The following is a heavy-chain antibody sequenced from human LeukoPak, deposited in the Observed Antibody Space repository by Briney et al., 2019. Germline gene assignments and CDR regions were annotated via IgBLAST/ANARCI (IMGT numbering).Heavy chain of an antibody. D-gene: IGHD4-23*01. J-gene: IGHJ4*02. Sequence: GGSQRLLCAASGHTFRIYRMSWARKAPGKGRECGTNINQDGSEKYYVEPVKGRFTISRDNAKNSLYLQMNSLRVEDTAVYYCARGRPHGNDYWGQGTLVTVSS. CDR3: ARGRPHGNDY. CDR1: GHTFRIYR. CDR2: INQDGSEK. V-gene: IGHV3-7*01.